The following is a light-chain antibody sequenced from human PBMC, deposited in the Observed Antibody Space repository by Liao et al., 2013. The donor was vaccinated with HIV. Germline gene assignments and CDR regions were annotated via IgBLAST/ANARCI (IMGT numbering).Light chain of an antibody. V-gene: IGLV3-21*01. CDR3: QAWDSNTVV. J-gene: IGLJ2*01. Sequence: SYVLTQPPSLSVAPGGTARITCGGDIIVTKRVHWYQQKPGQAPVLVISYDSDRPSGIPERFSASNSGNTATLTISGTQPMDEADYYCQAWDSNTVVFGGGTKLTVL. CDR2: YDS. CDR1: IIVTKR.